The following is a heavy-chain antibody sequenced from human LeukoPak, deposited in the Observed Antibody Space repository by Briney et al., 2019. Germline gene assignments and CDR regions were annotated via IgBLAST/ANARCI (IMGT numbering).Heavy chain of an antibody. D-gene: IGHD1-26*01. CDR1: GGSFSGYY. CDR3: ARGSGSYWGT. CDR2: INHSGST. J-gene: IGHJ5*02. Sequence: SETLSLTCAVYGGSFSGYYWSWIRQPPGKGLEWIGEINHSGSTNYNPSLKSRVTISVDTSKNQFSQKLSSVTAADTAVYYCARGSGSYWGTWGQGTLVTVSS. V-gene: IGHV4-34*01.